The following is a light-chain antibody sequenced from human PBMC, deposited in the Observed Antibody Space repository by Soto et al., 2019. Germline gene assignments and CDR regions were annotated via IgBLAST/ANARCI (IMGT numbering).Light chain of an antibody. J-gene: IGKJ1*01. CDR1: QSVSSN. V-gene: IGKV3-15*01. CDR2: GAS. Sequence: EIVMTQSPATLSVSPGERGTLSCRASQSVSSNLAWYQQKPGQAPRLLIYGASTRATGIPARFSGSRSGTEFTLTTRSLQSEDFAVYYCQQYNNWPWTFGQGTKVDIK. CDR3: QQYNNWPWT.